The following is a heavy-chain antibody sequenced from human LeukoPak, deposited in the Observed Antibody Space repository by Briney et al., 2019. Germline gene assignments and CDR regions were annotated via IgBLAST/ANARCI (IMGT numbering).Heavy chain of an antibody. D-gene: IGHD6-19*01. CDR3: TSYASGWN. J-gene: IGHJ4*02. CDR1: ELTFNSNW. CDR2: INSDGSTT. V-gene: IGHV3-74*01. Sequence: GGSLRLACAASELTFNSNWMHWVRQAPGKGLVWVSRINSDGSTTNYADSVKGRFTISRDNAKNTLYLQMNSLRAEDTAVYYCTSYASGWNWGQGTLVTVSS.